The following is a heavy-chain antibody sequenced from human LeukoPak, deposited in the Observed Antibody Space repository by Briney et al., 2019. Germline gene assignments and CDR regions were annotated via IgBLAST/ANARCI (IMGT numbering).Heavy chain of an antibody. Sequence: TGGSLRLSCAASGFTFSNAWMNWVRQAPGKGLEWVGRIKSKTDGGTTEYAAPVKGRFTISRDDSKNTLYLQMNSLKTEDTAVYYCTTGATRLLLEYWGKGTLVTVSS. D-gene: IGHD2/OR15-2a*01. V-gene: IGHV3-15*01. J-gene: IGHJ4*02. CDR3: TTGATRLLLEY. CDR1: GFTFSNAW. CDR2: IKSKTDGGTT.